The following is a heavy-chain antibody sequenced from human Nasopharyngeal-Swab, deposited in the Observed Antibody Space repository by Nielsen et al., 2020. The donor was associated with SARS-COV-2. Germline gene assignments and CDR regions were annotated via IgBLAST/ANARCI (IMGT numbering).Heavy chain of an antibody. CDR2: IGEWGSGT. D-gene: IGHD2-21*02. CDR3: TRRMTAWGFFDY. CDR1: GFTFNAHA. V-gene: IGHV3-23*01. Sequence: GGSLRLSCVASGFTFNAHAMNWVRHAPGKGLEWVSTIGEWGSGTYYPDSVKGRFTTSRDNSKNTLFLQLNSLRPEDTAVYYCTRRMTAWGFFDYWGQGALVTVSS. J-gene: IGHJ4*02.